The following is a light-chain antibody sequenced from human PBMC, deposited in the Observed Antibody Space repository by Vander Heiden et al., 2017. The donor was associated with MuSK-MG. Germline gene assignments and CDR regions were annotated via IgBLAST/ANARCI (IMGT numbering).Light chain of an antibody. V-gene: IGKV1-16*02. J-gene: IGKJ2*01. CDR2: AAS. CDR1: QDVANY. Sequence: DIQMNQSTSSLSAFVGDRVTITCRASQDVANYLAWFQQVPGKAPKSLVFAASILQTGVPSKFRGGGFGTDFTLTISSLQPEDFATYYCQQYKNYPYTFGQGTRLEIK. CDR3: QQYKNYPYT.